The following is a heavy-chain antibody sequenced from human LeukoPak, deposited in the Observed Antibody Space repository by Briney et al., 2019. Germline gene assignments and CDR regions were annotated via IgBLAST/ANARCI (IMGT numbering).Heavy chain of an antibody. Sequence: SETLSLTCTVSGGSISSSSYYWGWIRHPPGKGLEWIGSIYYSGSTYYNPSLKSRVTISVDTSKNQFSLKLSSVTAADTAVYYCARRRIVPAAMEVGYFDYWGQGTLVTVSS. CDR1: GGSISSSSYY. D-gene: IGHD2-2*01. J-gene: IGHJ4*02. CDR2: IYYSGST. V-gene: IGHV4-39*01. CDR3: ARRRIVPAAMEVGYFDY.